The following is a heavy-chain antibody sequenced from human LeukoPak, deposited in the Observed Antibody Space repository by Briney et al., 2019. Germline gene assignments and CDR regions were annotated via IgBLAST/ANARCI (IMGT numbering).Heavy chain of an antibody. J-gene: IGHJ5*02. Sequence: GGSLRLSCAASGFTFSSYNMNWVRQAPGKGLEWVSSISSSSSYIYYADSVKGRFTISRDNAKNSLYLQMNSLRSDDTAVYYCARDPGEKYSGSYSIEHRPYNWFDPWGQGTLVTVSS. CDR3: ARDPGEKYSGSYSIEHRPYNWFDP. CDR2: ISSSSSYI. CDR1: GFTFSSYN. D-gene: IGHD1-26*01. V-gene: IGHV3-21*04.